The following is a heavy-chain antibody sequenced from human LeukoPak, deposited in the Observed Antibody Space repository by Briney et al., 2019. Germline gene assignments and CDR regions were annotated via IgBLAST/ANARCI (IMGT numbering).Heavy chain of an antibody. Sequence: GGSLRLSCAGSGFTFSDYYMSWIRQAPGKGLEWVAYISSTGNTIFDADSVKGRFLISRDNAKNSLYLRMNSLRAEDTAVYYCARDSPGELDYWGQGTLVTVSS. D-gene: IGHD7-27*01. CDR2: ISSTGNTI. CDR1: GFTFSDYY. CDR3: ARDSPGELDY. J-gene: IGHJ4*02. V-gene: IGHV3-11*04.